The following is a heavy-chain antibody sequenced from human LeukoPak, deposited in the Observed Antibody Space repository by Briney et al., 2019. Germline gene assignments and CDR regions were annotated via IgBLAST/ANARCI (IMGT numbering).Heavy chain of an antibody. CDR2: IYSSGGT. J-gene: IGHJ6*02. V-gene: IGHV4-59*08. Sequence: KPSETLSLTCAVYGGSFSGYYWSWTRQPPGKGLEWIGYIYSSGGTNYNPSLKSRVTISVDTSKNQFSLKLTSVTAADTAVYYCARSRGSAILQYSMDVWGQGTTVTVSS. D-gene: IGHD1-26*01. CDR1: GGSFSGYY. CDR3: ARSRGSAILQYSMDV.